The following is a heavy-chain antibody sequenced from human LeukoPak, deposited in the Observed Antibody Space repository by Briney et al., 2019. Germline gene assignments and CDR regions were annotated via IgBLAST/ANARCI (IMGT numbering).Heavy chain of an antibody. CDR2: INSDGSSG. CDR3: TREVSGSLYFDY. D-gene: IGHD1-26*01. J-gene: IGHJ4*02. Sequence: GGSLRLSCAASGFTFSSYWMHWVRQAPGKGLVWVSRINSDGSSGSYADSVEGRFTISRDNAKNTVYLQMNSLRAEDTAVYYCTREVSGSLYFDYWGQGTLVTVS. CDR1: GFTFSSYW. V-gene: IGHV3-74*01.